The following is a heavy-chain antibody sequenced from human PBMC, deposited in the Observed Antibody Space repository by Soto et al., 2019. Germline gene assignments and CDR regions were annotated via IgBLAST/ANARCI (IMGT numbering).Heavy chain of an antibody. CDR1: GYTFTSYD. V-gene: IGHV1-8*01. D-gene: IGHD3-10*01. J-gene: IGHJ6*02. Sequence: QVQLVQSGAEVKKPGASVKVSCKASGYTFTSYDINWVRQATGQGLEWMGWMNPNSGNTGYAQKFQGRVTMTRNTSKSTAYMELSSLRSEDTAVYYWASSLITMVRGVMAYYYYGMDVWGQGTTVTVSS. CDR2: MNPNSGNT. CDR3: ASSLITMVRGVMAYYYYGMDV.